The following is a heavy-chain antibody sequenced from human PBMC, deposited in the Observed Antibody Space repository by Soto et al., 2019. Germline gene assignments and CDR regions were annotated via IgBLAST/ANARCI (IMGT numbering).Heavy chain of an antibody. J-gene: IGHJ5*02. D-gene: IGHD5-18*01. CDR1: GGSISSGGYY. CDR2: IYYSGST. V-gene: IGHV4-31*03. Sequence: PSETLSLTCTVSGGSISSGGYYWSWLRQHPGKGLEWIGYIYYSGSTYYNPSLKSRVTISVDTSKNQFSLKLSSVTAADTAVYYCARDNHRDVDTAMADNWFDPWGQGTLVTVSS. CDR3: ARDNHRDVDTAMADNWFDP.